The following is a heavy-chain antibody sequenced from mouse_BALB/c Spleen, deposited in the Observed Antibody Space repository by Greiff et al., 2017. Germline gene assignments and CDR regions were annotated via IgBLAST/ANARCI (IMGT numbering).Heavy chain of an antibody. CDR2: ICAGGGT. CDR3: GSSTTATGD. J-gene: IGHJ2*01. V-gene: IGHV2-9*02. D-gene: IGHD1-2*01. CDR1: GFSLTSYA. Sequence: QVQLKESGPGLVAPSQSLSITCTVSGFSLTSYAVHWVRQPPGKGLEWLGVICAGGGTTYNSALMSRLSTIKDNSTSQVFLKMNSLQTDDTAMYYCGSSTTATGDWGEGTTLTVSS.